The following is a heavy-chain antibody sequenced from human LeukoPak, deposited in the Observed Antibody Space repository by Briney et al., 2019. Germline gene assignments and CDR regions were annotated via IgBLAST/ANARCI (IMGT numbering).Heavy chain of an antibody. CDR2: ISAYNGNT. J-gene: IGHJ6*03. V-gene: IGHV1-18*01. CDR3: ARYRSSWYHYYYYYMDV. D-gene: IGHD6-13*01. CDR1: GYTFTSYG. Sequence: ASVKVSCKASGYTFTSYGISWVRQAPGQGLEWMGWISAYNGNTNYAQKLQGRVTMTTDTSTSTAYMELRSLRSDDTAVYYCARYRSSWYHYYYYYMDVWGKGTTVTISS.